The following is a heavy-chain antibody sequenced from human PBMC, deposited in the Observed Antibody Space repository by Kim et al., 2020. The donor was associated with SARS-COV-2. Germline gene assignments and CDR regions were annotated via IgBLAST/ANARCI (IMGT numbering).Heavy chain of an antibody. J-gene: IGHJ4*02. V-gene: IGHV3-43D*04. CDR3: AQGRQWLIIN. D-gene: IGHD6-19*01. CDR2: NRWVGGDV. Sequence: GGSLRLSCVTSGFNLEVYALHWVMQLLRYVQCWHCVNRWVGGDVYYAVAVKGRFTISMNNSKKSVNLQMDSLRAEDTAFYYCAQGRQWLIINWGQGTKVTVSP. CDR1: GFNLEVYA.